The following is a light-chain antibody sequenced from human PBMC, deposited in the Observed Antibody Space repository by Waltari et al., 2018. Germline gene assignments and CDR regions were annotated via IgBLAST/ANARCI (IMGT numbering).Light chain of an antibody. Sequence: DIVMTQSPLSLSVTPGEPASISCRSSRSLLRNSEYNYLDWYLQKPGQSPQLLIYMGSNRASGVPDRFSGSGSGTDFTLKISRVEAEDVGIYYCMQGTHWPPSFFGQGTRLEIK. CDR2: MGS. CDR3: MQGTHWPPSF. V-gene: IGKV2-28*01. CDR1: RSLLRNSEYNY. J-gene: IGKJ5*01.